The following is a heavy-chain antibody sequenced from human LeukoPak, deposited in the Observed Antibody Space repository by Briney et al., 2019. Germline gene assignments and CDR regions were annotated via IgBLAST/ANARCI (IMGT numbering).Heavy chain of an antibody. Sequence: PGGSLRLSCVVSGFTSSSYWMSWVRQAPGKGLEWVANVNHDGSEQYYVDSVKGRFIISKDNAKNSLYLQMNSLRVEDTAVYYCARAAAAGTVDYWGQGTLVIVSS. CDR3: ARAAAAGTVDY. V-gene: IGHV3-7*01. D-gene: IGHD6-13*01. CDR2: VNHDGSEQ. J-gene: IGHJ4*02. CDR1: GFTSSSYW.